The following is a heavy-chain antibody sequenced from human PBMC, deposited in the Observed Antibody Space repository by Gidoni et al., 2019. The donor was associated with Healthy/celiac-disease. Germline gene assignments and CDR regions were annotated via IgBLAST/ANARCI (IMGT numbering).Heavy chain of an antibody. CDR1: GFTFSSYA. V-gene: IGHV3-30-3*01. CDR3: AREFTGSGTSTHYYYYGMDV. CDR2: ISYDGSNK. D-gene: IGHD3-10*01. Sequence: QVQLVESGGGVVQPGRSLRLSCEASGFTFSSYAMHWVRQAPGKGLEWVAVISYDGSNKYYADSVKGRFTISRDNSKNTLYLQMNSLRAEDTAVYYCAREFTGSGTSTHYYYYGMDVWGQGTTVTVSS. J-gene: IGHJ6*02.